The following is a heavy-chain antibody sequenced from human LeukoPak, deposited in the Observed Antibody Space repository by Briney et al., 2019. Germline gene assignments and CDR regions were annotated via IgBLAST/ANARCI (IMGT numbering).Heavy chain of an antibody. CDR1: GGSISGYY. D-gene: IGHD2-21*02. CDR3: ARDSTSSYCGGDCYAFDI. CDR2: IYYSGST. V-gene: IGHV4-59*01. J-gene: IGHJ3*02. Sequence: PSETLSFTCTVSGGSISGYYWSWIRPSPGKGLEWIGYIYYSGSTNYNPSLKSRVTISVDTSKNQFSLKLSSVTAADTAVYYCARDSTSSYCGGDCYAFDIWGQGTMVTVSS.